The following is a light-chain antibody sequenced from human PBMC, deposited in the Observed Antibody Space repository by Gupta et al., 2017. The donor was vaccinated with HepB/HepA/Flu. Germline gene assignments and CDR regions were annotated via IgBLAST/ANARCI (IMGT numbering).Light chain of an antibody. CDR2: GNS. CDR3: QSHDISRSMLV. CDR1: SSNIGAGYD. J-gene: IGLJ2*01. V-gene: IGLV1-40*01. Sequence: SVLTQPPSVSGAPGQRVTISCTGSSSNIGAGYDVHWYQQLPGTAPKLLIYGNSNRPSGVPDRFSGSKSGTSASLSITGLQAEDEADYYCQSHDISRSMLVFGGGTKLTVL.